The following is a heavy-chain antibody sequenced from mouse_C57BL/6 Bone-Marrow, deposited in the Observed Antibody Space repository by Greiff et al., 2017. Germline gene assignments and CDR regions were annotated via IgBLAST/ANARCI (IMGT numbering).Heavy chain of an antibody. CDR1: GYSFTDYN. J-gene: IGHJ3*01. D-gene: IGHD1-1*01. Sequence: VQLQQSGPELVKPGASVKISCKASGYSFTDYNMNWVKQSNGKSLEWIGVINPNYGTTSYNQKFKGKATFTVDQSYSTAYMQLNSLTSEDSAVYNCEPPYYGSSCGFAYWGQGTLATVSA. CDR2: INPNYGTT. CDR3: EPPYYGSSCGFAY. V-gene: IGHV1-39*01.